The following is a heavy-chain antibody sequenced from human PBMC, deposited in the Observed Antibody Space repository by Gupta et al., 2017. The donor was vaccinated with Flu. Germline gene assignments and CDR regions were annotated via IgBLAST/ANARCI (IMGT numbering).Heavy chain of an antibody. V-gene: IGHV3-9*01. Sequence: VRQAPGKGLEGVSGISWGSDNIGYGDSVRGRFTVSRDNAKRIAYLQMNTLRPEDTAIYYCAVSGSGEGWFDPWGQGTLVTVSP. CDR3: AVSGSGEGWFDP. D-gene: IGHD6-25*01. CDR2: ISWGSDNI. J-gene: IGHJ5*02.